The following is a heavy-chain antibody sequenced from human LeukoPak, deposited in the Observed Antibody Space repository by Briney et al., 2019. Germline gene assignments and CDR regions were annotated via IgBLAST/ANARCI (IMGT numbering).Heavy chain of an antibody. D-gene: IGHD1-26*01. CDR1: GFTFSDYY. V-gene: IGHV3-11*01. CDR3: ARLLGATSLDY. CDR2: ISSSGSAV. Sequence: GGSLRLSCAASGFTFSDYYITWIRQAPGKGLEGVASISSSGSAVYHVDSVQGRFTISRDNAKNSLYLQMNSLRAEDTAVYYCARLLGATSLDYWGQGTLVTVSS. J-gene: IGHJ4*02.